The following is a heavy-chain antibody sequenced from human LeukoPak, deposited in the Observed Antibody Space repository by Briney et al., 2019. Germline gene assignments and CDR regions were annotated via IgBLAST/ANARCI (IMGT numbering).Heavy chain of an antibody. D-gene: IGHD2-2*01. CDR3: ARAWCSSTSCLDY. Sequence: SETLSLTXAVYGGSFRGYYWSWIRQSPGKGLEWLGEINHSGSTNYNPSLKSRVTISVDTSKNQFSLKLSSVTAADTAVYYCARAWCSSTSCLDYWGQGTLVTVSS. V-gene: IGHV4-34*01. CDR2: INHSGST. J-gene: IGHJ4*02. CDR1: GGSFRGYY.